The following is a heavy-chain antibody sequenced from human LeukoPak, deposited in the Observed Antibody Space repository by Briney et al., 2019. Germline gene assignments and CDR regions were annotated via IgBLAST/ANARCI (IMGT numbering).Heavy chain of an antibody. Sequence: KPSETLSLTCAVYGGSFSGYYWSWIRQPPGKGLEWIGEINHSGSTNYNPSLKSRVTISVDTSKNQFSLKLSSVTAADTAVYYCARRYKYSGFPLGDYWGQGTLVTVSS. J-gene: IGHJ4*02. CDR3: ARRYKYSGFPLGDY. CDR2: INHSGST. CDR1: GGSFSGYY. V-gene: IGHV4-34*01. D-gene: IGHD5-12*01.